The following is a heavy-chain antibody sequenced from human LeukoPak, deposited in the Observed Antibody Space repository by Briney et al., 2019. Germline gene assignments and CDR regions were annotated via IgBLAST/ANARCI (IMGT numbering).Heavy chain of an antibody. CDR3: ARGAGYKTIDY. J-gene: IGHJ4*02. Sequence: GGSLRLSCAASGFTFSSYSMNWVRQAPGKGLEWVSYISSSSSTIYYADSVKGRFTISRDNAKNSLYLQMNSLRAEDTAVYYCARGAGYKTIDYWGQGTLVTVSS. V-gene: IGHV3-48*01. D-gene: IGHD1-14*01. CDR2: ISSSSSTI. CDR1: GFTFSSYS.